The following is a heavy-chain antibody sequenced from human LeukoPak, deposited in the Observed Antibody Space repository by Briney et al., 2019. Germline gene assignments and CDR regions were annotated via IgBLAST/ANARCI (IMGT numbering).Heavy chain of an antibody. D-gene: IGHD2-8*01. J-gene: IGHJ4*02. V-gene: IGHV4-4*02. CDR1: GGSISSSNW. CDR3: ASIDPSRNGYYFDY. Sequence: SGTLSLTCAVSGGSISSSNWWSWVRQPPGKGLEWIGEIYHSGSTNYNPSLKSRVTISVDKSKNQFSLNLSSVTAADTAVYYCASIDPSRNGYYFDYWGQGTLVTISS. CDR2: IYHSGST.